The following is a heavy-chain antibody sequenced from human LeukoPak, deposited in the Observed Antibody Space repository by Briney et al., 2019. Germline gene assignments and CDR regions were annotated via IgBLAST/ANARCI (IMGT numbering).Heavy chain of an antibody. V-gene: IGHV1-18*01. CDR3: ARENVVVPAAMPVGLYYYGMDV. CDR2: ISAYNGNT. J-gene: IGHJ6*02. D-gene: IGHD2-2*01. CDR1: GYTFTSYG. Sequence: ASVKVSCKASGYTFTSYGISWVRQAPGQGLEWMGWISAYNGNTNYAQKLQGRVTMTTDTSTSTAYMELRSLRSDDTAVYYCARENVVVPAAMPVGLYYYGMDVWGQGPRSPSP.